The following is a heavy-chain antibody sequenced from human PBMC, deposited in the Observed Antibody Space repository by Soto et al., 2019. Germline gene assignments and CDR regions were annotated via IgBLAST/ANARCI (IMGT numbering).Heavy chain of an antibody. V-gene: IGHV1-18*01. J-gene: IGHJ4*01. D-gene: IGHD3-22*01. CDR1: GYTFTSYG. Sequence: ASVKVSCKASGYTFTSYGISWVRQAPGQGLEWMGWISAYNGNTNYAQKLQGRVTMTTDTSTSTAYTELRSLRSDDTAVYYCARVYYDSSGYYESFDYWGQGTLVTVSS. CDR2: ISAYNGNT. CDR3: ARVYYDSSGYYESFDY.